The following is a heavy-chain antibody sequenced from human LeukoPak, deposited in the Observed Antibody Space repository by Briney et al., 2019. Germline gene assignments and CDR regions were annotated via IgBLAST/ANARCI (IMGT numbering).Heavy chain of an antibody. CDR1: GGSISGYF. J-gene: IGHJ4*02. CDR3: ARGTEKSRISGYYSFVQ. D-gene: IGHD5-12*01. CDR2: VYTSGTT. Sequence: SETLSLTCTVSGGSISGYFWTWIRQPAGKELEWIGRVYTSGTTYYNPSLESRVTISLDTFNNQFSLRVTSVTAADTAIYCCARGTEKSRISGYYSFVQWGRRLLDTVSS. V-gene: IGHV4-4*07.